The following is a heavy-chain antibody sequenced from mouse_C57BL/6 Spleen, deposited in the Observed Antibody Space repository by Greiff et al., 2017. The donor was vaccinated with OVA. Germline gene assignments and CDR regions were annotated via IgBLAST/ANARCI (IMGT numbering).Heavy chain of an antibody. Sequence: EVQLVESGPELVKPGASVKISCKASGYSFTGYYMNWVKQSPEKSLEWIGEINPSTGGTTYNQKFKAKATLTVDKSSSTAYMQLKSLTSEDSAVYYCARFLYYGSSYGFDYWGQGTTLTVSS. CDR1: GYSFTGYY. D-gene: IGHD1-1*01. CDR2: INPSTGGT. V-gene: IGHV1-42*01. CDR3: ARFLYYGSSYGFDY. J-gene: IGHJ2*01.